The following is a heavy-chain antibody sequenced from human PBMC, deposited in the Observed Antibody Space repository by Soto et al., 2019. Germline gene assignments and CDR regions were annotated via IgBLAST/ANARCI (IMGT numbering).Heavy chain of an antibody. V-gene: IGHV3-30-3*01. CDR1: GFTFSSYA. J-gene: IGHJ4*02. CDR2: ISYDGSNK. CDR3: AKVMGSTSSTANFDY. D-gene: IGHD3-10*01. Sequence: PGGSLRLSCAASGFTFSSYAMHWVRQAPGKGLEWVAVISYDGSNKYYADSVKGRFTISRDNSKNTLYLQMNSLRAEDTAVYYCAKVMGSTSSTANFDYWGRGTLVTVSS.